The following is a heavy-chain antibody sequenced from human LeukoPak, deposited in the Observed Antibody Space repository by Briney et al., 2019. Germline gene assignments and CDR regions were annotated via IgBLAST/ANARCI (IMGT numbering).Heavy chain of an antibody. CDR2: ISSSSSTI. CDR1: GFTFSSYS. D-gene: IGHD5-12*01. Sequence: PGGSLRLSCAASGFTFSSYSMNWVRQAPGKGLEWVSYISSSSSTIYYADSVKGRFTISRDNAKNSLYLQMNSLRAEDTAVYYCASHQVADIVVTRYWFAPWAREPWSPSPQ. CDR3: ASHQVADIVVTRYWFAP. V-gene: IGHV3-48*04. J-gene: IGHJ5*02.